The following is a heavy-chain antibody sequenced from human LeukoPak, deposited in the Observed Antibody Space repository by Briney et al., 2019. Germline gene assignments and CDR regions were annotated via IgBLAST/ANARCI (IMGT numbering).Heavy chain of an antibody. D-gene: IGHD6-13*01. CDR2: ISYDGSNK. Sequence: PGRSLRLSCAASGFTFSSYAMHWVRQAPGKGLEWVAVISYDGSNKYYADSVKGRFTISRDNSKNALYLQMNSLRAEDTAVYYCARPIISLAAAGTVGSAFDIWGQGTMVTVSS. CDR1: GFTFSSYA. CDR3: ARPIISLAAAGTVGSAFDI. V-gene: IGHV3-30-3*01. J-gene: IGHJ3*02.